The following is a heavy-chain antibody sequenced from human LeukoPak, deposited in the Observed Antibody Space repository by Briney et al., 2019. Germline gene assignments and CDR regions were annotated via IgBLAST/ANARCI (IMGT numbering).Heavy chain of an antibody. V-gene: IGHV4-59*01. Sequence: SETLSLTCTVSGGSISSYYWSWIRQPPGKGLEWFGYIYYSGSTNYNPSLKSRVTISVDTSKNQFSLKLSSVTAADTAVYYCARVLVTMVRGVGAWFDPWGQGTLVTVSS. D-gene: IGHD3-10*01. J-gene: IGHJ5*02. CDR2: IYYSGST. CDR3: ARVLVTMVRGVGAWFDP. CDR1: GGSISSYY.